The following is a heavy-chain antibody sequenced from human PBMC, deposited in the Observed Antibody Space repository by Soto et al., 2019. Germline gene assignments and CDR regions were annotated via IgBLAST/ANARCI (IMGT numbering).Heavy chain of an antibody. CDR2: ISSDGNDK. Sequence: QVQLVESGGGVVQPGRSLRLYCAPSGCTFSNYGVHWVRQAPGKGLEWVTTISSDGNDKYYTGSVKGRFTISRVNSENTLDLQMNGLRSEDTAVCYCSKGSFSAYQFLDHWGQGTLVTVSS. V-gene: IGHV3-30*18. D-gene: IGHD3-16*01. CDR3: SKGSFSAYQFLDH. CDR1: GCTFSNYG. J-gene: IGHJ4*02.